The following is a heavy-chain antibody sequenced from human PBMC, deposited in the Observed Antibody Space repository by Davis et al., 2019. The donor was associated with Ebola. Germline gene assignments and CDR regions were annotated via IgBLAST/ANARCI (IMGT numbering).Heavy chain of an antibody. V-gene: IGHV1-18*01. CDR1: GYTFTSYG. CDR3: ASTTKDFWSGYPLDY. CDR2: ISAYNGNT. D-gene: IGHD3-3*01. Sequence: ASVKVSCKASGYTFTSYGISWVRQAPGQGLEWVGWISAYNGNTNYAQKLQGRVTMTTDTSTSTAYMELRSLRFDDTAVYYCASTTKDFWSGYPLDYWGQGTLVTVSS. J-gene: IGHJ4*02.